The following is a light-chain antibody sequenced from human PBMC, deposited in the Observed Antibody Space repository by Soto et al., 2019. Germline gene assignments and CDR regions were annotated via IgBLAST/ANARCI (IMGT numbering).Light chain of an antibody. J-gene: IGKJ1*01. CDR2: RAS. CDR3: QQYDSSHRT. V-gene: IGKV3-20*01. CDR1: RSVSSNY. Sequence: EIVLTQSPGTLSLSPGERATLSCRASRSVSSNYLAWYQQKPGQAPKVLIYRASNRAAGIPDRFSGSGSGTDFTLTISRLEPEDFAVYYCQQYDSSHRTFGQGTKVDIK.